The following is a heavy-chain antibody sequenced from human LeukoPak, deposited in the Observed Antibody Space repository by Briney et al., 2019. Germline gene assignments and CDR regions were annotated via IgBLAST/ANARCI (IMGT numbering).Heavy chain of an antibody. CDR3: AKDTYDNSANWFDP. CDR2: ISGSGGST. V-gene: IGHV3-23*01. J-gene: IGHJ5*02. D-gene: IGHD3-22*01. Sequence: GGSLRLSCAASGFTFSSYAMSWVRQAPGKGLEWVSAISGSGGSTYYADSVKGRFTISRDNSKNTLYLQMNSLRAEDTAIYYCAKDTYDNSANWFDPWGQGTLVTVSS. CDR1: GFTFSSYA.